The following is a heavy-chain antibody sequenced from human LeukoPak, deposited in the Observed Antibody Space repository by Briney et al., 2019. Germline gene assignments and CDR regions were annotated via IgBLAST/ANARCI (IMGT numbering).Heavy chain of an antibody. CDR3: ARPHAVDFWSGYSSWYFDL. Sequence: SETLSLTCAVSGYSISSGYYWCWIRQPPGRRLEWTGSIYHSGSTYYNPSLKSRVTISVDTSKNPLSLKLSSVTAADTAVYYCARPHAVDFWSGYSSWYFDLWGRGTLVTVSS. J-gene: IGHJ2*01. CDR1: GYSISSGYY. CDR2: IYHSGST. V-gene: IGHV4-38-2*01. D-gene: IGHD3-3*01.